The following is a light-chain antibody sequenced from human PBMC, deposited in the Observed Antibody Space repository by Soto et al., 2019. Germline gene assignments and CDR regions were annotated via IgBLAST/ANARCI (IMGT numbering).Light chain of an antibody. CDR2: GAF. J-gene: IGKJ2*01. CDR1: QSVSCNY. V-gene: IGKV3-20*01. Sequence: EIVLTQSPGTLSLSPGERATLSCQASQSVSCNYLAWYQQKPGQAPRPLIYGAFSRATGIPARFSGSGSGTDFTLTITRLETDDFATDYCQQYNSYSYTFGQETKLEIK. CDR3: QQYNSYSYT.